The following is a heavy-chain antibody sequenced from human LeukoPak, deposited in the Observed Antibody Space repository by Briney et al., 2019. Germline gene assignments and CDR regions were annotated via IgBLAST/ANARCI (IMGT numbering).Heavy chain of an antibody. Sequence: ASETLSLTCTVSGGSISSGGNYWSWIRQHPGRGLEWIGHIYYSGSTYYNPSLKSRVIISVDTSKNQFSLKLSSVTAAGTAVYYCAREIRGYCSSTSCYTWFDPWGQGTLVTVSS. CDR1: GGSISSGGNY. V-gene: IGHV4-31*03. CDR2: IYYSGST. CDR3: AREIRGYCSSTSCYTWFDP. D-gene: IGHD2-2*02. J-gene: IGHJ5*02.